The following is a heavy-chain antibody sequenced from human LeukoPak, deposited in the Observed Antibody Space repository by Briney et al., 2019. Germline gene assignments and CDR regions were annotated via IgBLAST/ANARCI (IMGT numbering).Heavy chain of an antibody. J-gene: IGHJ4*02. CDR1: GYTFTSYY. D-gene: IGHD5-24*01. CDR3: ARDAEMATNGEYYFDY. V-gene: IGHV1-46*01. Sequence: ASVKVSCKASGYTFTSYYMHWVRQAPGQGLEWMGIINPSGRSTSYAQKFQGRVTMTRDTSTSTVYMELSSLRSEDTAVYYCARDAEMATNGEYYFDYWGQGTLVTVSS. CDR2: INPSGRST.